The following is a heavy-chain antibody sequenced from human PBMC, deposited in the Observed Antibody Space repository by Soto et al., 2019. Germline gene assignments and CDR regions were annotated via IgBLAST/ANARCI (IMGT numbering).Heavy chain of an antibody. CDR1: GGSISSSSYF. Sequence: QVQLQKSAPGLVKPSETLSLTCSVSGGSISSSSYFWGWIRQPPGKGLEWIGSIYYSGSTYYNPSLKSRVTGSVDTSKNQFSLKLSSVTAADTAVYYCARHPSDFWFDPWGQGTLVTVSS. V-gene: IGHV4-39*01. CDR2: IYYSGST. CDR3: ARHPSDFWFDP. J-gene: IGHJ5*02. D-gene: IGHD2-21*02.